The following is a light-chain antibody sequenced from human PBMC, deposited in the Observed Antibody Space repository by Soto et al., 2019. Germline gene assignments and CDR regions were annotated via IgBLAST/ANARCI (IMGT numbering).Light chain of an antibody. CDR1: SGHSSYA. CDR2: VNSDGSH. J-gene: IGLJ2*01. V-gene: IGLV4-69*01. CDR3: QTWGTAIRVV. Sequence: QSVLTQSPSGSASLGASVKLTCTLSSGHSSYAIAWHQQQPEKGPRFLMRVNSDGSHTKGDGIPDRFSGSSSGTERYLTISSLQSEDEADYFCQTWGTAIRVVFGGGTKLTVL.